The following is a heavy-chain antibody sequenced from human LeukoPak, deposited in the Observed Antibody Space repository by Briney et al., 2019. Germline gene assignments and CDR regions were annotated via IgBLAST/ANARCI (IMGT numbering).Heavy chain of an antibody. CDR1: GFTFTTYG. CDR3: AKSSGRYSYDARFDAFDI. V-gene: IGHV3-23*01. D-gene: IGHD5-18*01. Sequence: GGSLRLSCEASGFTFTTYGMHWVRQAPGKGLEWVSSISGSGGSTYYADSVKGRFTISRDNSKDTLYLQMNSLRAEDTAVYYCAKSSGRYSYDARFDAFDIWGQGTMVTVSS. J-gene: IGHJ3*02. CDR2: ISGSGGST.